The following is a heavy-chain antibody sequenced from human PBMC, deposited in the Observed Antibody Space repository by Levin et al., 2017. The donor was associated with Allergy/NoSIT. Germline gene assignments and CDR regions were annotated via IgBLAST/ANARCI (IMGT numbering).Heavy chain of an antibody. D-gene: IGHD4-17*01. V-gene: IGHV3-11*01. CDR1: GFTFSDYY. Sequence: GGSLRLSCAASGFTFSDYYMSWIRQAPGKGLEWISYISSSGSTIYCADSVKGRFTISRDNGKNSLYLQMNSLRAEDTAVYYCARGDYGDYARIDYWGQGTLVTVSS. J-gene: IGHJ4*02. CDR2: ISSSGSTI. CDR3: ARGDYGDYARIDY.